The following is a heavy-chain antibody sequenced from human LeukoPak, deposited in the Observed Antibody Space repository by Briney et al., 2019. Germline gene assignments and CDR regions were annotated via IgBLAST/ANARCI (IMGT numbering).Heavy chain of an antibody. CDR2: IYYSGST. D-gene: IGHD3-10*01. J-gene: IGHJ4*02. Sequence: SETLSLTCTVSGGSISSSSYYWGWIRQPPGKGLEWIGSIYYSGSTYFNPSLKSRVTISVDTSKNQFSLKLSSVTAADTAVYYCARGHRSGSLGTDYWGQGTLVTDSS. V-gene: IGHV4-39*01. CDR3: ARGHRSGSLGTDY. CDR1: GGSISSSSYY.